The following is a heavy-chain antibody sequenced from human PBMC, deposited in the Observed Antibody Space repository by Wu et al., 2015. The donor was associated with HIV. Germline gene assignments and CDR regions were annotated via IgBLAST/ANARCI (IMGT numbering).Heavy chain of an antibody. D-gene: IGHD4-11*01. CDR1: GYTFTSYY. V-gene: IGHV1-46*01. CDR3: ARELVTTLGFYYYYGMDV. J-gene: IGHJ6*02. CDR2: INPSGGST. Sequence: QVQLVQSGAEVKKPGASVKVSCKASGYTFTSYYMHWVRQAPGQGLEWMGIINPSGGSTSYAQKFQGRVTMTRDTSTSTVYMELSSLRSEDTAVYYCARELVTTLGFYYYYGMDVVGPRDHGHRLL.